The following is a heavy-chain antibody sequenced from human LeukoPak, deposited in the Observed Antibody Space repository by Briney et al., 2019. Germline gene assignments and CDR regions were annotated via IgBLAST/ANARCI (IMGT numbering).Heavy chain of an antibody. J-gene: IGHJ4*02. V-gene: IGHV3-7*02. D-gene: IGHD3-10*01. CDR2: INQDESEK. CDR1: GFTFRTYW. CDR3: ARGLWFLGY. Sequence: GGSLRLSCAASGFTFRTYWMSWVRQAPGKGLEWVANINQDESEKYYVESVKGRFTISRDNAKNSLSLQMNSLRAEDTAVYYCARGLWFLGYWGQGTLVTVSS.